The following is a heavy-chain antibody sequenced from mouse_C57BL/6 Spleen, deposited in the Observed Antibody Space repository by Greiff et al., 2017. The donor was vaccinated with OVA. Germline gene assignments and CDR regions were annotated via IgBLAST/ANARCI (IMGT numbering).Heavy chain of an antibody. J-gene: IGHJ3*01. CDR3: ARDQPGTWFAY. Sequence: EVQRVESGGGLVKPGGSLKLSCAASGFTFSSYAMSWVRQTPEKRLEWVATISDGGSYTYYPDNVKGRFTISRDNAKNNLYLQMSHLKSEDTAMYYCARDQPGTWFAYWGQGTLVTVSA. V-gene: IGHV5-4*01. D-gene: IGHD4-1*01. CDR1: GFTFSSYA. CDR2: ISDGGSYT.